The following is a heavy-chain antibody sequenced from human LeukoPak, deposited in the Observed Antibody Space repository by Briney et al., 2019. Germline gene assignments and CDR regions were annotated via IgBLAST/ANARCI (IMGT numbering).Heavy chain of an antibody. D-gene: IGHD1-14*01. J-gene: IGHJ4*02. CDR1: DFSFITYA. CDR3: ARVSSMLREPLVIQYFDF. Sequence: PGGSLRLSCAGSDFSFITYAMSWVRQAPGKGLEWVSSITGRGDATYYADSVKGRFTISRDNSKNTFYLQMNSLRADDTAVYYCARVSSMLREPLVIQYFDFWGQGTLVTVSS. V-gene: IGHV3-23*01. CDR2: ITGRGDAT.